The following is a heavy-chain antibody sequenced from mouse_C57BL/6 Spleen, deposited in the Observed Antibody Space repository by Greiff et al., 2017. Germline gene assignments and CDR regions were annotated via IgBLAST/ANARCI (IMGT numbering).Heavy chain of an antibody. CDR3: ARRGYDGCVDY. CDR2: ISNGGGST. CDR1: GFTFSDYY. Sequence: EVKLMESGGGLVQPGGSLKLSCAASGFTFSDYYMYWVRQTPEKRLEWVAYISNGGGSTYYPDTVKGRFTISRDNAKNTLYLQMSRLKSEDTAMYYCARRGYDGCVDYWGQGTTLTVSP. V-gene: IGHV5-12*01. J-gene: IGHJ2*01. D-gene: IGHD2-3*01.